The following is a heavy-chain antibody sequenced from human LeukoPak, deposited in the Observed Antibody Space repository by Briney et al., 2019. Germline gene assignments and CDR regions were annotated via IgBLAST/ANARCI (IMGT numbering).Heavy chain of an antibody. J-gene: IGHJ4*02. CDR2: IRNKAKSYTT. CDR3: ARDGMHGGDFDY. V-gene: IGHV3-72*01. CDR1: GFIFSDHY. D-gene: IGHD2-21*01. Sequence: GGSLRLSCAASGFIFSDHYMDWFRQAPGKGLEWVARIRNKAKSYTTEYAASVKGRFTISRDDSNNSLYLQMNSLKTEDTAVYYCARDGMHGGDFDYWGQGTLVTVSS.